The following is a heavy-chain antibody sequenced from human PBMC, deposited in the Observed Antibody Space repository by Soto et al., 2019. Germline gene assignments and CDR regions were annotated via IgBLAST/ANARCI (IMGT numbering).Heavy chain of an antibody. V-gene: IGHV1-24*01. D-gene: IGHD2-2*01. CDR2: FDPEDGET. CDR3: ATSSPANYYDGVDV. CDR1: GYIVTKLS. Sequence: QVQLIQSGAEVKKPGASVKVSCKVSGYIVTKLSMHWVRQAPGKGLEWMGGFDPEDGETVYAQKFQGRVTMTEDRSSDSAFLELSSLTYEDTAVYYCATSSPANYYDGVDVWGQGTTVTVSS. J-gene: IGHJ6*02.